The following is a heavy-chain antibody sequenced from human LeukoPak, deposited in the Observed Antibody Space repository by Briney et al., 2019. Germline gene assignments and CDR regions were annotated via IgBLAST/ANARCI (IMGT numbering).Heavy chain of an antibody. CDR2: ISSSSSYI. Sequence: GGSLRLSCAASGFTFSSYSMNWVRQAPGKGLEWVSSISSSSSYIHYADSVKGRFTISRDNAKNSLYLQMNSLRAEDTAVYYCARVSSIAARPYYYYGMDVWGQGTTVTVSS. D-gene: IGHD6-6*01. CDR3: ARVSSIAARPYYYYGMDV. J-gene: IGHJ6*02. CDR1: GFTFSSYS. V-gene: IGHV3-21*01.